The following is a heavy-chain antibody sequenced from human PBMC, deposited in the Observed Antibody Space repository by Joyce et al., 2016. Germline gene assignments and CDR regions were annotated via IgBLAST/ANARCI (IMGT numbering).Heavy chain of an antibody. CDR2: KSGNGGRT. J-gene: IGHJ4*02. CDR1: GLTFTNYP. V-gene: IGHV3-23*01. CDR3: AKDSGRTQKWLARGDS. Sequence: EVKLLESGGGVVQPGGSLRLSCAASGLTFTNYPMNWVRQATGKGLEWFALKSGNGGRTDYGAPVKGRFTISRDNSKNILYLQINSLTAEDTAVYYCAKDSGRTQKWLARGDSWGQGTLVSVSS. D-gene: IGHD6-19*01.